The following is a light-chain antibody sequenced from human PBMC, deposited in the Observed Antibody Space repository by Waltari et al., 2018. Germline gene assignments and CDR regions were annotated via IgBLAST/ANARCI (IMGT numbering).Light chain of an antibody. CDR3: CSYAGLGIYV. CDR1: SRDVGNYNL. J-gene: IGLJ1*01. Sequence: QSGLTQPASVSGSPGQSITISCTGTSRDVGNYNLFSWYQQYPGKAPKLRVYEVTNRTEGVSDRFSGSKSCNTASLTIYGLQSEDEADYYCCSYAGLGIYVFVTGTKVTVL. CDR2: EVT. V-gene: IGLV2-23*02.